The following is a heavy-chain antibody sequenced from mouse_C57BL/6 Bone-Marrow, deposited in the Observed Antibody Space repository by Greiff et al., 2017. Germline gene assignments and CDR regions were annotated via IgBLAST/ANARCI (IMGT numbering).Heavy chain of an antibody. CDR2: IDPSDSYT. CDR1: GYTFTSYW. D-gene: IGHD1-1*01. J-gene: IGHJ4*01. V-gene: IGHV1-50*01. CDR3: ARSPYYYGSSSWDY. Sequence: QVQLQQSGAELVKPGASVKLSCKASGYTFTSYWMQWVKQRPGQGLEWIGEIDPSDSYTNYNQKFKGKATLTVDTSSSTAYKQLSSLTSEDSAVYYCARSPYYYGSSSWDYWGQGTSVTVSS.